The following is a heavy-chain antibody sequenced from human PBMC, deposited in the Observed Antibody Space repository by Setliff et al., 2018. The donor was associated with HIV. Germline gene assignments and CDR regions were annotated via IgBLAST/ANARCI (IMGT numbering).Heavy chain of an antibody. CDR1: GYTFTGYY. J-gene: IGHJ5*02. Sequence: ASVKVSCKASGYTFTGYYMHWVRQAPGQGLEWMGWINPNSGGTNYAQKFQGRVTMTRDTSISTAYMELSRLRSDDKAVYYCVGLEYSFAYRWWFDPWGQGTLVTVSS. D-gene: IGHD5-18*01. V-gene: IGHV1-2*02. CDR2: INPNSGGT. CDR3: VGLEYSFAYRWWFDP.